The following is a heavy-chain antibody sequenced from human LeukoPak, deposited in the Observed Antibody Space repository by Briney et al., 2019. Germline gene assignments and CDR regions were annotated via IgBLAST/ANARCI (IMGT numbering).Heavy chain of an antibody. V-gene: IGHV3-30*18. Sequence: PGGSLRLSCAASGFTFSSYGMHWVRQAPGKGLEWVAVISYDGSNKYYADSVKGRFTISRDNSKNTLYLQMNSLRAEDTAVYYCAKLGFSSSWYHYYYYGMDVWGQGTTVTVSS. CDR2: ISYDGSNK. CDR1: GFTFSSYG. D-gene: IGHD6-13*01. J-gene: IGHJ6*02. CDR3: AKLGFSSSWYHYYYYGMDV.